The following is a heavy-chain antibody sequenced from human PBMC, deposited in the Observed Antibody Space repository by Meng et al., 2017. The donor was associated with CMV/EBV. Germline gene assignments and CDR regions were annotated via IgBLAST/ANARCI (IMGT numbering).Heavy chain of an antibody. D-gene: IGHD2-15*01. CDR2: IWYDGSNK. CDR3: ARVLQVVVAATKGGMDV. J-gene: IGHJ6*02. V-gene: IGHV3-33*01. CDR1: GFIFSSYG. Sequence: GESLKTFREASGFIFSSYGMHWVRQAPGKGLEWVAVIWYDGSNKYYADSVKGRFTISRDNSKNTLYLQMNSLRAEDTAVYYCARVLQVVVAATKGGMDVWGQGTTVTVSS.